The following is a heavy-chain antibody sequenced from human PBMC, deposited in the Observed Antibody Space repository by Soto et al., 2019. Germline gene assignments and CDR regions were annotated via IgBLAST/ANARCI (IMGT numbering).Heavy chain of an antibody. D-gene: IGHD2-2*01. CDR3: VSSREGYNLVADY. CDR1: GFTFSGYW. V-gene: IGHV3-74*01. CDR2: INGDGTTT. J-gene: IGHJ4*02. Sequence: EAQLVESGGGLVQPGGSLRLSCAASGFTFSGYWMHWVRQAPERGLVWVSRINGDGTTTHYADSVKGRFTISSDNAKNTLYLQLNSLRAEDTAVYSCVSSREGYNLVADYWGQGTLVTVSS.